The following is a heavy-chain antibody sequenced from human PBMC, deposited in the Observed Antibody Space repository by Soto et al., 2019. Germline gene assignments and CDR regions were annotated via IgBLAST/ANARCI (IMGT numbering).Heavy chain of an antibody. V-gene: IGHV3-66*01. Sequence: GGSLRLSCAASGFTVSSNYMSWVRQAPGEGLEWVSVIYAGGSTYYADSVKGRFTISRDNSKNTLYLQMNSLRAEDTAVYYCARDMVRGLYPEYFQHWGQGTLVTVSS. CDR2: IYAGGST. CDR1: GFTVSSNY. D-gene: IGHD3-10*01. J-gene: IGHJ1*01. CDR3: ARDMVRGLYPEYFQH.